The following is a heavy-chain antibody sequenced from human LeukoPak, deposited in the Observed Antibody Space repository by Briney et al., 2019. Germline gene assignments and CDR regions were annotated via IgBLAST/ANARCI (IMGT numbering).Heavy chain of an antibody. CDR1: GFTFSSYA. CDR2: ISGSGGGT. D-gene: IGHD3-10*01. V-gene: IGHV3-23*01. J-gene: IGHJ4*02. Sequence: GGSLRLSCAASGFTFSSYAMSWVRQAPGKGLEWVSTISGSGGGTYYADSVKGRFTISRDNSKNTLYLQMNSLRAEDTAVYYCAKDARRFGELLRYYFDYWGQGTLVTVSS. CDR3: AKDARRFGELLRYYFDY.